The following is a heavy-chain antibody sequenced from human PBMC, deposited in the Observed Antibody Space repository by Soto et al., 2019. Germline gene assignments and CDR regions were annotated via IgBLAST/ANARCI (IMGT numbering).Heavy chain of an antibody. D-gene: IGHD6-13*01. CDR2: IYYSGST. V-gene: IGHV4-39*01. J-gene: IGHJ6*02. CDR1: GGSISSSSYY. CDR3: ARQQLVRSYYYYGMDV. Sequence: SETLSLTCTVSGGSISSSSYYWGWIRQPPGKGLEWIGSIYYSGSTYYNPSLKSRVTISVDTSKNQFSLKLSSVTAADTAVYYCARQQLVRSYYYYGMDVWGQGTTVTVSS.